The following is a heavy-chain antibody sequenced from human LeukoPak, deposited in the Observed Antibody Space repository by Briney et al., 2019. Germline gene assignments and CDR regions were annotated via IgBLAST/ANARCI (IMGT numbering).Heavy chain of an antibody. D-gene: IGHD3-22*01. CDR2: INHSGST. V-gene: IGHV4-34*01. CDR3: ARRIRVGSNNHYYHSNTFPFDY. J-gene: IGHJ4*02. CDR1: GGSFSDYY. Sequence: SETLSLTCAVYGGSFSDYYWSLIRQPPGKGLEWIGEINHSGSTNYNPALKSRVTISVDTSKNQFSLKLSSVTAADTAVYYCARRIRVGSNNHYYHSNTFPFDYWGQGTLVTVSS.